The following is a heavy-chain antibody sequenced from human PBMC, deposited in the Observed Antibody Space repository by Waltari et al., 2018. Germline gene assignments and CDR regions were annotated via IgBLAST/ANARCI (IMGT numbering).Heavy chain of an antibody. CDR3: AVDSGLYRSDRGYSGLHTSGRGIFEY. D-gene: IGHD6-19*01. J-gene: IGHJ4*02. CDR2: IVSMVGIP. CDR1: GGTFSNFA. V-gene: IGHV1-69*12. Sequence: QVQLVQSGAEVKMPGSSVKVSCKASGGTFSNFAVSWVRQAAGQGLDWMGGIVSMVGIPGSAQKFQGRLSITADEGTSTAYVELSSLRADDTAVYYCAVDSGLYRSDRGYSGLHTSGRGIFEYWGPGTLVTVSS.